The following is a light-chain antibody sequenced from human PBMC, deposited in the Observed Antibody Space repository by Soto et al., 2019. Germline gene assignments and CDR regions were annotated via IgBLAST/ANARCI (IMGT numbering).Light chain of an antibody. J-gene: IGKJ1*01. CDR2: DAS. CDR3: QQYSSSSPT. V-gene: IGKV1-5*01. Sequence: DIQMTQSPSTLSASVGDRVTITCRASQTISIYLAWCQQRPGEAPKLLIYDASTLESGVPTRFSGSGSGTEFTLTISSLQPDDFATYYCQQYSSSSPTFGQGTNVEIQ. CDR1: QTISIY.